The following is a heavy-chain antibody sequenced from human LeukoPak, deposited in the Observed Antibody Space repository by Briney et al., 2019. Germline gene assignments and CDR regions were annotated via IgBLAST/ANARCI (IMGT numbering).Heavy chain of an antibody. Sequence: PSETLSLTCAVYGGSFSGYYWSWIRQPPGKGLEWIGEINHSGSTNYNPSLKSRVTISVDTSKNQFSLKLSSVTAADTAVYYCAREVAPLDAFDIWGQGTMVTVSS. V-gene: IGHV4-34*01. D-gene: IGHD2-15*01. CDR2: INHSGST. CDR1: GGSFSGYY. J-gene: IGHJ3*02. CDR3: AREVAPLDAFDI.